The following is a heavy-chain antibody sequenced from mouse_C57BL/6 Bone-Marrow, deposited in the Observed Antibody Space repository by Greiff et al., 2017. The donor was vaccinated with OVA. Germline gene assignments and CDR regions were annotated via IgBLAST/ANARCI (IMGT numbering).Heavy chain of an antibody. V-gene: IGHV2-6*01. Sequence: VMLVESGPGLVAHSQSLSITCTVSGFSLTSYGVDWVRQSPGKGLEWLGVIWGVGSTNYNSALKSRLSISKDNSKSQVFLKMNSLQTDDTAMYYCASWVYYDKGYAMDYWGQGTSVTVSS. D-gene: IGHD2-4*01. CDR2: IWGVGST. CDR1: GFSLTSYG. J-gene: IGHJ4*01. CDR3: ASWVYYDKGYAMDY.